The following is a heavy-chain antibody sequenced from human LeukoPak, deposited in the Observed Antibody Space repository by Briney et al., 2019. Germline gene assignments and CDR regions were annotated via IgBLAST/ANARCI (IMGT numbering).Heavy chain of an antibody. CDR2: INPNSGGT. CDR3: ARDSGGSSPDHSFDI. Sequence: ASVKVSCKASGYTFTGYYMHWVRQAPGQGLEWMGWINPNSGGTNYAQKFQGRVTTTRDTSISTAYMELSRLRSGDTAVYYCARDSGGSSPDHSFDIWGQGTMVTVSS. V-gene: IGHV1-2*02. CDR1: GYTFTGYY. D-gene: IGHD1-26*01. J-gene: IGHJ3*02.